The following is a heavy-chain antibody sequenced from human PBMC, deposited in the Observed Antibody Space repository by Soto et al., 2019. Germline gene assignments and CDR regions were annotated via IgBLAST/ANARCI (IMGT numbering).Heavy chain of an antibody. CDR2: ISGGSTTI. D-gene: IGHD6-6*01. CDR3: ARESHTSSSWFDP. J-gene: IGHJ5*02. CDR1: GFTFSSYS. V-gene: IGHV3-48*01. Sequence: EVQLVESGGGLVQPGGSLRLSCAAPGFTFSSYSMNWVRQAPGKGLEWLSYISGGSTTIYYADSVKGRFTISRDNAKNSLYLQMKSLRAEDTAVYYCARESHTSSSWFDPWGQGTLVTVSS.